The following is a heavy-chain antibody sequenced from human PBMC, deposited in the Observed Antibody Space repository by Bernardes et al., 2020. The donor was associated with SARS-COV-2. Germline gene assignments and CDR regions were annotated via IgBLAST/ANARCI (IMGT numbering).Heavy chain of an antibody. CDR3: ARGGENRLED. Sequence: SETLSLTCSVSGGAISNYYWTWIRQPPGKGLEWIGNIQYNGNSKYNPSLKSRVTISVDTSKNQLSLKVTYVTAADTAVYFCARGGENRLEDWGQGTLVTVSS. CDR1: GGAISNYY. CDR2: IQYNGNS. V-gene: IGHV4-59*01. D-gene: IGHD3-10*01. J-gene: IGHJ4*02.